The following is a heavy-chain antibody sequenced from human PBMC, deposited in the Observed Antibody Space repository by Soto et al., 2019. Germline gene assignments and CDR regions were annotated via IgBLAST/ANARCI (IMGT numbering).Heavy chain of an antibody. J-gene: IGHJ4*02. D-gene: IGHD1-26*01. Sequence: GGSLRLSCAASGFTFSSYAMSWVRQALGKGLEWVSAISGSGGSTYYADSVKGRFTISRDNSKNTLYLQMNSLRAEDTAVYYCAKTPAGATPPSYYFDYWGQGTLVTVSS. V-gene: IGHV3-23*01. CDR3: AKTPAGATPPSYYFDY. CDR1: GFTFSSYA. CDR2: ISGSGGST.